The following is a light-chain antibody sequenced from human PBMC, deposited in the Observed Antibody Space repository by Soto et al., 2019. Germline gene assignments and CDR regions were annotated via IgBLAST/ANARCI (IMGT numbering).Light chain of an antibody. Sequence: EIVLTQSPGTLSLSPGERATLSCRDSQSVSSSYLAWYQQKPGQAPRLLIYGASSRATGIPDRFSGSGSGTDFTLIISRLEPEDCAVYYCQQYGRTFGQGTKVEIQ. CDR1: QSVSSSY. CDR2: GAS. J-gene: IGKJ1*01. V-gene: IGKV3-20*01. CDR3: QQYGRT.